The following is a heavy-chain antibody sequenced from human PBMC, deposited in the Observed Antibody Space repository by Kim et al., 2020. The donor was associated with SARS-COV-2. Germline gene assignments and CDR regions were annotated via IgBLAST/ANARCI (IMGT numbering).Heavy chain of an antibody. CDR1: GYSFTSYW. CDR3: ARLTGLAAAGKGGVHYFDY. J-gene: IGHJ4*02. D-gene: IGHD6-13*01. V-gene: IGHV5-51*01. Sequence: GESLKISCKGSGYSFTSYWIGWVRQMPGKGLEWMGIIYPGDSDTRYSPSFQGQVTISADKSISTAYLQWSSLKASDTAMYYCARLTGLAAAGKGGVHYFDYWGQGTLVTVSS. CDR2: IYPGDSDT.